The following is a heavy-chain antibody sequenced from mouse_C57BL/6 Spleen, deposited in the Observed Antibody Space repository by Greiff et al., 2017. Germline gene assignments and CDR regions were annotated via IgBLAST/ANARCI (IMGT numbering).Heavy chain of an antibody. CDR2: IYPGDGDT. V-gene: IGHV1-82*01. CDR3: ARQGTQTRAWFAY. Sequence: VQLQQSGPELVKPGASVKISCKASGYAFSSSWMNWVKQRPGKGLEWIGRIYPGDGDTNYNGKFKGKATLTADKSSSTAYMQLSSLTSEDSAVYFCARQGTQTRAWFAYWGQGTLVTVSA. D-gene: IGHD2-14*01. CDR1: GYAFSSSW. J-gene: IGHJ3*01.